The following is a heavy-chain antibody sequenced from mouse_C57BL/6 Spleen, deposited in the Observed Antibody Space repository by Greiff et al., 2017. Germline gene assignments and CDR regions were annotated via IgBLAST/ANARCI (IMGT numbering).Heavy chain of an antibody. J-gene: IGHJ4*01. CDR3: ASSMVTASAVEY. CDR1: CYSFTGYS. V-gene: IGHV1-74*01. CDR2: INPSDSDT. D-gene: IGHD2-2*01. Sequence: QVQLQQPGAELVKPGASVKVSCKASCYSFTGYSMHWVKQRPGHGLEWIGRINPSDSDTNYNQKFKGKATLTVDKSSSTAYMQLSSLTSEDSAVYYCASSMVTASAVEYWGQGTSGTVSS.